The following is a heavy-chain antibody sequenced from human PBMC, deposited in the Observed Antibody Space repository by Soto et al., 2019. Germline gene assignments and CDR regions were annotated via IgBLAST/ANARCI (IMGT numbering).Heavy chain of an antibody. CDR2: LSYDGGKK. D-gene: IGHD5-18*01. CDR3: ARDPLWGTAMVLWYFDL. V-gene: IGHV3-30-3*01. CDR1: GFTFSSYA. J-gene: IGHJ2*01. Sequence: QVQLVESGGGVVQPGRSLRLSCAASGFTFSSYAMHWVRQAPGKGLEWVAVLSYDGGKKYYADSVKGRFTISRDNSKNTLYLQMNSLRAEDTAVYYCARDPLWGTAMVLWYFDLWGRGTLVTVSS.